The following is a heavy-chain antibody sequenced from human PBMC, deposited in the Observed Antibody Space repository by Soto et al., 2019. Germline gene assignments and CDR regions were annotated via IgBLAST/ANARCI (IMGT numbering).Heavy chain of an antibody. D-gene: IGHD5-12*01. J-gene: IGHJ4*02. V-gene: IGHV1-18*01. Sequence: SSVKVSCKASGYTFISYGISWVRPAPGQGLEWMVWLSAHSGNTKYVEKFKDRVTMTIDTSTSTAYMELRSLRSDDTPIYYCARHPGGTPLYSGYDYYFDYWGLGTLVTVSS. CDR2: LSAHSGNT. CDR1: GYTFISYG. CDR3: ARHPGGTPLYSGYDYYFDY.